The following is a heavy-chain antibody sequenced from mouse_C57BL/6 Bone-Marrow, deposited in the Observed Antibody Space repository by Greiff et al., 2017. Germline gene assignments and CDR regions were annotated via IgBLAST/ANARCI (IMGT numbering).Heavy chain of an antibody. Sequence: QVQLKQPGAELVKPGASVKLSCKASGYTFTSYWMHWVKQRPGRGLEWIGRIDPNSGGTKYNEKFKGKATLTADKSSSTAYMELRSLTSEDSAVYFCARQRLRKRGYAMDYWGQGTSVTVSS. J-gene: IGHJ4*01. V-gene: IGHV1-62-3*01. CDR3: ARQRLRKRGYAMDY. CDR2: IDPNSGGT. D-gene: IGHD1-1*01. CDR1: GYTFTSYW.